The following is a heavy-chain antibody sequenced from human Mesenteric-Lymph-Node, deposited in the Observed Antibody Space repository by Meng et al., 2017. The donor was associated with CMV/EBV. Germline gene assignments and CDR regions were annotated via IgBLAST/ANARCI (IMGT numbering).Heavy chain of an antibody. D-gene: IGHD3-16*01. CDR3: ARGTCEWPGQGGACGYYYGMDV. CDR2: ISSSSSYM. CDR1: GFTFSSSS. V-gene: IGHV3-21*01. J-gene: IGHJ6*02. Sequence: LSLTCAASGFTFSSSSMNWVRQAPGKGLEWVSSISSSSSYMYYADSVKGRFTISRDNARNSLYLQMNSLRAEDTAVYYCARGTCEWPGQGGACGYYYGMDVWGQGTTVTVSS.